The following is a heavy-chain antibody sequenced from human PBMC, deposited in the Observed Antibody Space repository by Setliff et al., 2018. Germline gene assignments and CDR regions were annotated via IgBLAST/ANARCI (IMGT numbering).Heavy chain of an antibody. J-gene: IGHJ4*02. Sequence: PGESLKISCKGSGFTFTNYWIGWVRQMPGKGLEWMGVIYPGDSDTRYSPSFKGQVTISADKSISTAYLQWSSLEASDTAMYYCARLTPMADFDYWGQGTLVTVSS. CDR2: IYPGDSDT. CDR3: ARLTPMADFDY. CDR1: GFTFTNYW. V-gene: IGHV5-51*01. D-gene: IGHD5-18*01.